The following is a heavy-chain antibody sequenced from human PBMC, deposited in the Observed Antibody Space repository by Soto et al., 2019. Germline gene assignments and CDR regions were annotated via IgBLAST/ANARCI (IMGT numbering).Heavy chain of an antibody. CDR2: ISSSSSTI. CDR3: ARGGSGIVATVPRRLYYYGMDV. J-gene: IGHJ6*02. CDR1: GFTFSSYS. Sequence: GGSLRLSCAASGFTFSSYSMNWVRQAPGKGLEWVSYISSSSSTIYYADSVKGRFTISRDNAKNSLYLQMNSLRDEDTAVYYCARGGSGIVATVPRRLYYYGMDVWGQGTTVTVSS. V-gene: IGHV3-48*02. D-gene: IGHD5-12*01.